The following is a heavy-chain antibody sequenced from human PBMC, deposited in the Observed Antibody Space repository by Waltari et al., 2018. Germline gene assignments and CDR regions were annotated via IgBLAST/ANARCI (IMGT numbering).Heavy chain of an antibody. V-gene: IGHV4-39*01. D-gene: IGHD3-9*01. Sequence: LQLQESGPGLVKPSETLSLRCSVSGGSMISSSYFWAWIRQPPGKGLEWIGSIFYNGQTSPNPSLKGRVAMSIDTSNNHFSLRMTSMTAADTAMYYCARHEDDVSTGHFTWFDSWGQGTLVIVSS. CDR2: IFYNGQT. CDR1: GGSMISSSYF. J-gene: IGHJ5*01. CDR3: ARHEDDVSTGHFTWFDS.